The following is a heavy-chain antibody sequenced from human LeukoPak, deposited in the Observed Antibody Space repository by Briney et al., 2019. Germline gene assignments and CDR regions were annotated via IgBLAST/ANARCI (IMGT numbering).Heavy chain of an antibody. V-gene: IGHV1-69*04. D-gene: IGHD3-16*01. Sequence: ASVKVSCKASGYTFTDCYIHWVRQAPGQGLEWMGRIIPILGIADYAQKFQGRVTITADKSTGTAYMELSSLRSEDTAVYYCARENRRLGIKVGGAFDIWGQGTMVTVSS. CDR2: IIPILGIA. J-gene: IGHJ3*02. CDR1: GYTFTDCY. CDR3: ARENRRLGIKVGGAFDI.